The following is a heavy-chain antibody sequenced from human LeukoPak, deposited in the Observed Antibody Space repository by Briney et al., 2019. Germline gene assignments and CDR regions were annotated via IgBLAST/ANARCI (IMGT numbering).Heavy chain of an antibody. V-gene: IGHV5-10-1*01. CDR2: IDPTDSYS. Sequence: GESLKISCKGSGYSSTNYWISWVRQMPGKGLEWMGRIDPTDSYSNYSPSFQGHVSISADKSISPAYLQLWSLRASDTAVYYCARHGARYQYNGMDVWGQGTTVTVSS. J-gene: IGHJ6*02. CDR3: ARHGARYQYNGMDV. CDR1: GYSSTNYW. D-gene: IGHD1-26*01.